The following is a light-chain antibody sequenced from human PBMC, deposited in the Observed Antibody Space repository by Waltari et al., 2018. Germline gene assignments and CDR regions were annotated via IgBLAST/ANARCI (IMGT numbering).Light chain of an antibody. V-gene: IGKV3-20*01. CDR3: QKYGTLPAT. CDR2: DAS. J-gene: IGKJ1*01. Sequence: EIVLTQSPGTLSLSPGDRATLSCRASQSVNRTLAWYQQKPGKAPRLLIYDASSRATGSPARFSGSGSGTDFSLTISRREPEDFAVYYCQKYGTLPATFGQGTKVEIK. CDR1: QSVNRT.